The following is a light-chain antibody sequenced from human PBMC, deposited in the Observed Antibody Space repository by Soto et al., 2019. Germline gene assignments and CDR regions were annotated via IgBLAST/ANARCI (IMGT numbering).Light chain of an antibody. J-gene: IGLJ2*01. CDR2: GDN. Sequence: QAVVTQPTSASGTPGQRVTISCSGSSSNMGSNSVNWYQQLPGTAPKLLIYGDNQRPSGVPDRFSGSKSGTSASLAITGLQSEDEADYYCAAWDGSLHHILFGGGTKLTVL. V-gene: IGLV1-44*01. CDR1: SSNMGSNS. CDR3: AAWDGSLHHIL.